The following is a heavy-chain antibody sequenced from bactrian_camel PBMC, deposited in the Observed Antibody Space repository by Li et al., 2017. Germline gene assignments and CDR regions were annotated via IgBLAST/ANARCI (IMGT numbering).Heavy chain of an antibody. J-gene: IGHJ4*01. CDR3: ATYIYVAGDNNY. V-gene: IGHV3-2*01. CDR2: IDRDSNSA. CDR1: GFTFSNDW. Sequence: QVQLVESGGGLVQPGGSLKLSCAASGFTFSNDWMTWVRQAPGKGLEWVSSIDRDSNSAFYADSVKGRFTISRDNAKNTVYLQMNSLKTEDTAVYYCATYIYVAGDNNYWGQGTQVTVS. D-gene: IGHD5*01.